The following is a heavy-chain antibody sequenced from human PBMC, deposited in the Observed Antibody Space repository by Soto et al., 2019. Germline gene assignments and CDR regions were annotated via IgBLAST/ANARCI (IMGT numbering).Heavy chain of an antibody. CDR1: GFTVSSSY. Sequence: GGSLRLSCAASGFTVSSSYMSWVRQAPGKGLDWVSVIYTSGTTYYADSVRGRFTISRDNSENTVFLQMNSLRAEDTAVYFCARIQLGYDAFDIWGQGTMVTVSS. CDR2: IYTSGTT. J-gene: IGHJ3*02. D-gene: IGHD6-6*01. V-gene: IGHV3-53*01. CDR3: ARIQLGYDAFDI.